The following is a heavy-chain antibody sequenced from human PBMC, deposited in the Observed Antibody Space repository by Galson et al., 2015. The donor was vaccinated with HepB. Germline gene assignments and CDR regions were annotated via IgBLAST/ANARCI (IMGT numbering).Heavy chain of an antibody. CDR2: IYYSGST. J-gene: IGHJ2*01. Sequence: ETLSLTCTVSGDSFTSYYWSWIRKPPEKGLEWIGYIYYSGSTSYNPALRGRVTISVDTSKNRFSLKLSSVTAADTAVYYCATDSRGGRYWYFDLWGRGTLVTVSS. V-gene: IGHV4-59*01. D-gene: IGHD3-22*01. CDR1: GDSFTSYY. CDR3: ATDSRGGRYWYFDL.